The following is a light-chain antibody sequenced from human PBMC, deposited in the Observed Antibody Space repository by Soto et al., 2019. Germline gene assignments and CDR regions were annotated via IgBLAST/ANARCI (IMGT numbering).Light chain of an antibody. CDR3: QQYNYWPLS. J-gene: IGKJ4*01. V-gene: IGKV3-15*01. CDR1: QSVSNN. CDR2: GVS. Sequence: EIVMTQSPVTLSVSPGERTTLSCRASQSVSNNLAWYQQKPGQAPRVLIYGVSTRATGIPARFSGSGSGTEFSLTIRSLQSEDCAGYYCQQYNYWPLSFGRGTKVEIE.